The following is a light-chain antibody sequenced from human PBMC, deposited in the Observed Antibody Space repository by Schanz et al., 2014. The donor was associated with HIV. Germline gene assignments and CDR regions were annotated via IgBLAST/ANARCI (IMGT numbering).Light chain of an antibody. CDR3: CSYAGRSTVV. J-gene: IGLJ3*02. CDR1: SSDIGAYNY. V-gene: IGLV2-14*03. Sequence: QSALTQPASVSGSPGQSITISCTGTSSDIGAYNYVSWYQQHPGKAPKLMIYDVSNRPSGVPDRFSGSKSGNTASLTVSGLQAEDEADYYCCSYAGRSTVVFGGGTKLTVL. CDR2: DVS.